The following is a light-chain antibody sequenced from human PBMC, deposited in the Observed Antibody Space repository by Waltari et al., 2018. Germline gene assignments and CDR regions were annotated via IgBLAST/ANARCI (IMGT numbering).Light chain of an antibody. CDR2: DAF. CDR3: QQYGDSPYT. V-gene: IGKV3-20*01. CDR1: QSVISNY. Sequence: EVVLTQSPDTLSLSPGERATLSCRASQSVISNYLAWYQQRPGQAPSLLIYDAFRRNTGIPDKYSGSGSGTDFTLTISRLEPEDFAVYYCQQYGDSPYTFGQGTKVEIK. J-gene: IGKJ2*01.